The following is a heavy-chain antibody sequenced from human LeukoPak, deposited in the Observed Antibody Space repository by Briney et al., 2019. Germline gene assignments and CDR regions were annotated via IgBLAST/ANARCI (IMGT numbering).Heavy chain of an antibody. J-gene: IGHJ4*02. CDR2: INVGNGDT. CDR3: ARDRGGTGGFDY. V-gene: IGHV1-3*01. D-gene: IGHD1-1*01. Sequence: ASVKVSCKASGYIFINYVMHWVRRAPGQRPEWMGWINVGNGDTKYSQKFQGRVTLARDTSASTAYMELSSLRSEDTAVYYCARDRGGTGGFDYWGQGTLVTVSS. CDR1: GYIFINYV.